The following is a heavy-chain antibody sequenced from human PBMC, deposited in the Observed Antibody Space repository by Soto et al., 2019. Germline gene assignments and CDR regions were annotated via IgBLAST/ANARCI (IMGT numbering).Heavy chain of an antibody. J-gene: IGHJ6*02. V-gene: IGHV4-38-2*02. CDR2: IYHSWST. CDR3: ARERPESGSYYYYYDMDV. D-gene: IGHD1-26*01. CDR1: GYSISSGYY. Sequence: SETLSLTXAASGYSISSGYYWCWLRHPPGKGLEWIGSIYHSWSTYYNPSLKSRVTISVDTSKNQFSLKMSSVTAADTAVYYCARERPESGSYYYYYDMDVWGQGTTVTVSS.